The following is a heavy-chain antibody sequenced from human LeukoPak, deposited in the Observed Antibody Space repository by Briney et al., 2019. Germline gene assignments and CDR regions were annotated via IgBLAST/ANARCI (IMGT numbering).Heavy chain of an antibody. CDR1: GGSISSYY. Sequence: SETLSLTCTVSGGSISSYYWSWIRQPPGKGLEWIGYIYYSGSTNYNPSLKSRVTMSVDTSKNQFSLKLRSVTAADTAVYYCARDSYYYDSSGYYRFDYWGQGTLVTVSS. D-gene: IGHD3-22*01. CDR3: ARDSYYYDSSGYYRFDY. V-gene: IGHV4-59*12. J-gene: IGHJ4*02. CDR2: IYYSGST.